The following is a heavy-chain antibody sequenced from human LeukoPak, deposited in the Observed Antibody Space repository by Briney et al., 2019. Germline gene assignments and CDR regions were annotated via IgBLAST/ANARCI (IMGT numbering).Heavy chain of an antibody. CDR2: LDRDGTTT. V-gene: IGHV3-74*01. Sequence: GGSLRLSCVASGFTFSTYWMHWVRQAPGKGLEWVSRLDRDGTTTSYADSVYGRFTISRDNAKNTLYLQMNSLRADDTAVYYCAKGLMGATPYYFDYWGQGTLVTVSS. D-gene: IGHD1-26*01. CDR3: AKGLMGATPYYFDY. CDR1: GFTFSTYW. J-gene: IGHJ4*02.